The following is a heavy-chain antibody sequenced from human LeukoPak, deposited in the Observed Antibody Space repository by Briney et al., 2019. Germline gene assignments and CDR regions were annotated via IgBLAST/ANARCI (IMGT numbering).Heavy chain of an antibody. J-gene: IGHJ4*02. D-gene: IGHD1-20*01. V-gene: IGHV4-59*01. CDR1: GGSISSYY. CDR2: ISYSGST. Sequence: SETLSLTCTVSGGSISSYYWSWIRQPPGKGLEWIGYISYSGSTNYNPSLKSRVSIPVDTSKNQFSLKLSSVTAADTAVYFCARALTGTTGYFDCWGQGTLVTVSS. CDR3: ARALTGTTGYFDC.